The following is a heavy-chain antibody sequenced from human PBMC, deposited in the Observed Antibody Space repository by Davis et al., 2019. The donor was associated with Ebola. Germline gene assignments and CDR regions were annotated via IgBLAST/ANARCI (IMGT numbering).Heavy chain of an antibody. CDR3: AKRQLIAARLSPSDY. CDR1: GFTFSSYG. D-gene: IGHD6-6*01. J-gene: IGHJ4*02. V-gene: IGHV3-30*18. Sequence: PGGSLRLSCAVSGFTFSSYGMHWVRQAPGKGLEWVAVISYDGSNKYYADSVKGRFTISRDNSKNTLYLQMNSLRAEDTAVYYCAKRQLIAARLSPSDYWGQGTLVTVSS. CDR2: ISYDGSNK.